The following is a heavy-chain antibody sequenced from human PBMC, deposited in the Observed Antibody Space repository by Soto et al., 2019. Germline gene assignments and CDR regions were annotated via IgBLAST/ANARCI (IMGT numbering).Heavy chain of an antibody. D-gene: IGHD3-22*01. J-gene: IGHJ4*02. CDR1: GGSISSGDYY. Sequence: QVQLHESGPGLVKPSQTLSLTCTVSGGSISSGDYYWSWIRQPPGKGLEWIGYIYYSGSTYYNPSLKSRVTISVDTSKNQFSLKLSSVTAADTAVYYCARDGPHYDSSGYSTDHFDYWGQGTLVTVSS. CDR3: ARDGPHYDSSGYSTDHFDY. V-gene: IGHV4-30-4*01. CDR2: IYYSGST.